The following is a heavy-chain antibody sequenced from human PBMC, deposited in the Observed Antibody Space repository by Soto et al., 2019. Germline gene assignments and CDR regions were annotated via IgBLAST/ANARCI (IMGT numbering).Heavy chain of an antibody. CDR3: TTSFTIFGVVATGYGMDV. V-gene: IGHV3-15*07. CDR2: IKSKTDGGTT. CDR1: GFTFSNAW. D-gene: IGHD3-3*01. Sequence: GGSLRLSCAASGFTFSNAWMNWVRQAPGKGLEWVGRIKSKTDGGTTDYAAPVKGRFTISRDDSKNTLYLQMNSLKTEDTAVYYCTTSFTIFGVVATGYGMDVWGQGTTVTVSS. J-gene: IGHJ6*02.